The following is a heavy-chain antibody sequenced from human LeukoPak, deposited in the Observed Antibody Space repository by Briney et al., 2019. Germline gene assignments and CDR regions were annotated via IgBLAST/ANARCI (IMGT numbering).Heavy chain of an antibody. CDR2: AYYSGST. J-gene: IGHJ6*02. CDR3: ARLSHIAAAGAYSYNSLNV. D-gene: IGHD6-25*01. CDR1: GGSMNSYS. V-gene: IGHV4-59*13. Sequence: SETLSLTCTVSGGSMNSYSWTWIRRPPGKGLEWIGCAYYSGSTEYKSSLKSRVSISVDTSNNQFSLTVTSVTAADTAVYYCARLSHIAAAGAYSYNSLNVWGRGTTVTVSS.